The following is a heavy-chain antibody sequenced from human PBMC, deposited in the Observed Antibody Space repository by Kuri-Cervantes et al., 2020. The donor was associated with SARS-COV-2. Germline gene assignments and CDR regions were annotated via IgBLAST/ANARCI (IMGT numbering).Heavy chain of an antibody. Sequence: SETLSLTCAVSGYSISSSNWWGWIRQPPGKGLEWIGYIYYSGSTNYNPSLKSRVTMSVDTSKNQFPLKLSSVTALDTAVYYCARDSLSGWPDDWGQGTLVTVSS. J-gene: IGHJ4*02. V-gene: IGHV4-28*06. CDR1: GYSISSSNW. D-gene: IGHD6-19*01. CDR3: ARDSLSGWPDD. CDR2: IYYSGST.